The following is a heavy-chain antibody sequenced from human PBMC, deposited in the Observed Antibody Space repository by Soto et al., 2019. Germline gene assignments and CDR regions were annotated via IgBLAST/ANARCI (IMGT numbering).Heavy chain of an antibody. CDR1: GFTFSDYY. J-gene: IGHJ4*02. V-gene: IGHV3-11*01. Sequence: QVQLVESGGGLIKPGGSLRLSCAASGFTFSDYYMSWIRQAPGKGLEWVSYISSSGSTIYYADSVKGRFTISRDNAKXXXXXXXXXXXXXXXXXXXXXXXXXXYRLDYWGQGTLVTVSS. CDR2: ISSSGSTI. CDR3: XXXXXXYRLDY.